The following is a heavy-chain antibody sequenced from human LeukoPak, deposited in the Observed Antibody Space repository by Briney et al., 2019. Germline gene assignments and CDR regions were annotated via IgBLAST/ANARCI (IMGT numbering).Heavy chain of an antibody. CDR3: ARKVLGYCSSTSCYKAYYYYYYYMDV. Sequence: SETLSLTCTVSGYSISSGYYWGWIRQPPGKGLEGIGSIYHSGSTYYNPSLKSRVTISVDTSKNQFSLKLSSVTAADTAVYYCARKVLGYCSSTSCYKAYYYYYYYMDVWGKGTTVTVSS. D-gene: IGHD2-2*02. CDR2: IYHSGST. V-gene: IGHV4-38-2*02. CDR1: GYSISSGYY. J-gene: IGHJ6*03.